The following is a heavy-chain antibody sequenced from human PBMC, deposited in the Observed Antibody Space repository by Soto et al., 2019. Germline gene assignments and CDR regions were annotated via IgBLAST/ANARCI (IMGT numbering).Heavy chain of an antibody. Sequence: GGSLRLSCAASGFTFSSYAMSWVRQAPGKGLEWVSAIIPSGRSSYYADSVKGRFTISRDNSKNTLSLQMNSLRAEDTAVYYCAKDCREGQSTDYYFDYWGQGTLVTVSS. J-gene: IGHJ4*02. D-gene: IGHD1-26*01. CDR3: AKDCREGQSTDYYFDY. V-gene: IGHV3-23*01. CDR2: IIPSGRSS. CDR1: GFTFSSYA.